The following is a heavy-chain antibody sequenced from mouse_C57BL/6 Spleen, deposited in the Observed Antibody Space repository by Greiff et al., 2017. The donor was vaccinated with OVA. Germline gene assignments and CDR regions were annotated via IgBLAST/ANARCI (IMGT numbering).Heavy chain of an antibody. CDR3: VTTVVAAPPWFAY. D-gene: IGHD1-1*01. V-gene: IGHV1-39*01. J-gene: IGHJ3*01. CDR2: INPNYGTT. Sequence: EVQLQQSGPELVKPGASVKISCKASGYSFTDYNMNWVKQSNGKSLEWIGEINPNYGTTSYNQKFKGKATLTVDQSSSTAYMQLNSLTSEDSAVYYCVTTVVAAPPWFAYWGQGTLVTVSA. CDR1: GYSFTDYN.